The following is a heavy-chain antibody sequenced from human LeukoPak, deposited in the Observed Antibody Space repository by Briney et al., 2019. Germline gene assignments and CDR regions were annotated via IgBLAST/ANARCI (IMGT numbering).Heavy chain of an antibody. V-gene: IGHV1-69*13. J-gene: IGHJ4*02. CDR3: ASAIMKAGTFDY. CDR1: GGTFSSYA. CDR2: IIPIFGTA. D-gene: IGHD6-13*01. Sequence: SVXXXCKASGGTFSSYAISWVRQAPGQGXEGMGGIIPIFGTANYAQKFQGRVTITADESTSTAYMELSSLRSEDTAVYYCASAIMKAGTFDYWGQGTLVTVSS.